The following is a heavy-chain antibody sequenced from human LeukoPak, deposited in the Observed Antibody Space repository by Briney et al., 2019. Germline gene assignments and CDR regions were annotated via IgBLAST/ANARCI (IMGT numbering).Heavy chain of an antibody. CDR1: GFTFSGYA. D-gene: IGHD3-10*01. V-gene: IGHV3-23*01. CDR2: ICGSGDGT. Sequence: PGGSLRLSCAASGFTFSGYAMSWVRQAPGKGLEWVSAICGSGDGTYYADSVKGRFTISRDNSKNTLFLQMNSLRAEDTAVYYCAKAGVLTLVRGVIVDYWGQGTLVTVSS. J-gene: IGHJ4*02. CDR3: AKAGVLTLVRGVIVDY.